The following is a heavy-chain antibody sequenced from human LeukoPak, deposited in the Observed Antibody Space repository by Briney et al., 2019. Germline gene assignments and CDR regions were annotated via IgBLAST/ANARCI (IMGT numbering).Heavy chain of an antibody. D-gene: IGHD3-10*01. CDR1: GGSISSGDYY. J-gene: IGHJ4*02. CDR3: ARDLEAVGSGSPFEFGF. V-gene: IGHV4-30-4*01. Sequence: SETLSLTCTVSGGSISSGDYYWSWIRQPPGKGLEWIGYIYYSGSTYYNPSLKSRPTISIDTSKNQFSLKLSSVTAADTAVYYCARDLEAVGSGSPFEFGFWGQGTLVTVSS. CDR2: IYYSGST.